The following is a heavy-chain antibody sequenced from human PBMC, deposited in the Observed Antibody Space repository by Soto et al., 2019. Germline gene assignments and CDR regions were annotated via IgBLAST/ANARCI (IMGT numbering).Heavy chain of an antibody. CDR2: IHEDGRER. CDR3: AVDYYDSSGYYPGPFDY. Sequence: GGSLRLSCEASGFTLTSFWMTWVRQAPGKGLEWVANIHEDGRERYYVDSVKGRFTISRDNTNNSVYLQMNSLRAEDTAVYYCAVDYYDSSGYYPGPFDYWGQGTLVTVSS. CDR1: GFTLTSFW. D-gene: IGHD3-22*01. J-gene: IGHJ4*02. V-gene: IGHV3-7*01.